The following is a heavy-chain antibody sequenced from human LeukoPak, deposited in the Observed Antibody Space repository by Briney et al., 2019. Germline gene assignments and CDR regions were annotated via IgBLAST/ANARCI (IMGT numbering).Heavy chain of an antibody. D-gene: IGHD3-22*01. J-gene: IGHJ4*02. CDR2: XXNXGNT. V-gene: IGHV1-8*03. CDR3: AKTPLRGYYDSSGYPDYFDY. Sequence: XXNXGNTGYAQKFQGRVTITRNTSIITAYMELSSLRSEDTAVYYCAKTPLRGYYDSSGYPDYFDYWGQGTLVTVSS.